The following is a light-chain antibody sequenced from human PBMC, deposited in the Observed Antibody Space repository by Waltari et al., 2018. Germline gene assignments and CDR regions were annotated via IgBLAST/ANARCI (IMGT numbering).Light chain of an antibody. V-gene: IGLV2-14*01. CDR2: DVS. Sequence: QSALTQPASVSGSPGQSITISCTGTSSDVGFYNYVSWYQQHPGKAPKLMIYDVSERPSGVSNRFSGSKSGNTASLTISGPQAEDEADYYCNSYAGSSSWVFGGGTKLTVL. J-gene: IGLJ3*02. CDR3: NSYAGSSSWV. CDR1: SSDVGFYNY.